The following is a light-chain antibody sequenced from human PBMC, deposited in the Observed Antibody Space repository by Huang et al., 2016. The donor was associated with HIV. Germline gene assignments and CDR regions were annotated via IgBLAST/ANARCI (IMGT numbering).Light chain of an antibody. V-gene: IGKV2-30*02. CDR2: KGS. CDR3: MQGTHWPPIT. Sequence: DVVMTQSPLSLPVTLGQPASISCRSSQSLVHSDGNTYLNWFQQRPGQSPRRLIYKGSNRDSGVPDRFSGSGSGTDFTLKISRVEAEDVGVYYCMQGTHWPPITFGQGTRLEIK. CDR1: QSLVHSDGNTY. J-gene: IGKJ5*01.